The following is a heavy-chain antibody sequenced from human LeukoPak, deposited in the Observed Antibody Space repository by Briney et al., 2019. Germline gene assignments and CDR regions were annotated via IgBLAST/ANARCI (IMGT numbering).Heavy chain of an antibody. CDR3: ARPATVTTSFWYFDL. Sequence: PSETLSLTCTISGGSISSSSYYWGRIRQPPGKGLEWIGSIFYSGSTYYNPSLKSRVTISVDTSKNQFSLNLSSVTAADTAVYYCARPATVTTSFWYFDLWGRGTLVTVSS. CDR2: IFYSGST. CDR1: GGSISSSSYY. V-gene: IGHV4-39*01. J-gene: IGHJ2*01. D-gene: IGHD4-17*01.